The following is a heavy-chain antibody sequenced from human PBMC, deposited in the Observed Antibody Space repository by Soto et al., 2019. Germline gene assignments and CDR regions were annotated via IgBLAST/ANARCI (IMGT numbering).Heavy chain of an antibody. D-gene: IGHD3-16*01. V-gene: IGHV3-23*01. J-gene: IGHJ5*01. CDR1: GFSFSTFA. CDR3: VKGGWLDF. Sequence: EVQLLESGGGLVQPGESLRLSCAASGFSFSTFAMSWVRQAPGRGLEWVSFISDDSSRTYYADAVKGRFTISRDNSKPTLYLQMNSLTAEDTAVYACVKGGWLDFWGQGTLVTVSS. CDR2: ISDDSSRT.